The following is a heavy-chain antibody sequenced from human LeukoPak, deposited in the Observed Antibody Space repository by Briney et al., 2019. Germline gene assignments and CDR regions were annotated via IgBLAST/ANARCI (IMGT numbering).Heavy chain of an antibody. Sequence: PSETLSLTCTVSGGSISSSSYYWGRIRQPPGKGLEWIGSIYYSGSTYYNPSLKSRVTISVDTSKNQFSLKLSSVTAADTAVYYCARHGNCSSTSCYIYYYYYMDVWGKGTTVTVSS. D-gene: IGHD2-2*02. CDR2: IYYSGST. V-gene: IGHV4-39*01. CDR3: ARHGNCSSTSCYIYYYYYMDV. J-gene: IGHJ6*03. CDR1: GGSISSSSYY.